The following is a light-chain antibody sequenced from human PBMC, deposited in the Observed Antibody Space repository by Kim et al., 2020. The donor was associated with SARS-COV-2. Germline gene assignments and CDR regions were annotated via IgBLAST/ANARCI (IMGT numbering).Light chain of an antibody. J-gene: IGLJ1*01. CDR2: DKD. V-gene: IGLV3-19*01. Sequence: SSELTQDPAVSVALGQTVRITCRGDSLRSYFASWYQQKPGQAPLPVMFDKDNRPSGIPDRFSGSSSGDTASLTIPGAQAEDEADYYCNSRDSSGDHFFFG. CDR3: NSRDSSGDHFF. CDR1: SLRSYF.